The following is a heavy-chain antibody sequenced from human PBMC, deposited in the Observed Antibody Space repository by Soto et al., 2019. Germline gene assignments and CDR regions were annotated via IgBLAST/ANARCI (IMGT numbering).Heavy chain of an antibody. D-gene: IGHD1-7*01. CDR2: ISYDGSNK. CDR3: RKTGTTGGDY. CDR1: GFTFSSYG. Sequence: QVQLVESGGGVVQPGRSLRLSCAASGFTFSSYGMHWVRQAPGKGLEWVAVISYDGSNKYYVDSVKGRFTISRDNSKNTLYLQMNSLRAEDTAVYYCRKTGTTGGDYWGQGTLVTVSS. V-gene: IGHV3-30*18. J-gene: IGHJ4*02.